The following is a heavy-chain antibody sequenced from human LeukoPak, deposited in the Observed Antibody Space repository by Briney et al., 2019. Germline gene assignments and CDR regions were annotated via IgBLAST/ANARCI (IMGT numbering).Heavy chain of an antibody. D-gene: IGHD2-21*02. CDR3: ARVPTILGDSAHYFDY. CDR1: GFTFSSYA. V-gene: IGHV3-30-3*01. J-gene: IGHJ4*02. CDR2: ISYDGSNK. Sequence: GRSLRLSCAASGFTFSSYAMHWVRQAPGKGLEWVAVISYDGSNKYYADSVKSRFTISRDNSKNTLYLQMNSLRAEDTAVYYCARVPTILGDSAHYFDYWGQGTLVTVSS.